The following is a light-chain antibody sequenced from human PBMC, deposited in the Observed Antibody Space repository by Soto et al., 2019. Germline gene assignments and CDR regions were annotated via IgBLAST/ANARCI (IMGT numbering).Light chain of an antibody. V-gene: IGLV2-23*01. CDR1: SNDVGTYNL. CDR3: CAYAVSTTSRAFVV. J-gene: IGLJ2*01. Sequence: QSVLTQPASVSGSRGQSITISCTGTSNDVGTYNLVSWYQLQPGKAPRLIIYEGSKRPSGVSYRFSASKSGNTASLTISGLQAEDEAVYYCCAYAVSTTSRAFVVFGGGTKLTVL. CDR2: EGS.